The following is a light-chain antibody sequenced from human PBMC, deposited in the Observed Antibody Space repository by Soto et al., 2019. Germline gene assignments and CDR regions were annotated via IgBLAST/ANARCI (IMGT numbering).Light chain of an antibody. V-gene: IGKV3-15*01. CDR3: QQYNNWPHYT. CDR2: GAS. Sequence: EIVMTQSQATLSVSPGERATLSCRASRSVSSNLAWYQQKPGQAPRLLIYGASTRATGIPARFSGSGYGTECTLTISSLQSEDFAVYYSQQYNNWPHYTFGQGTKLEIK. J-gene: IGKJ2*01. CDR1: RSVSSN.